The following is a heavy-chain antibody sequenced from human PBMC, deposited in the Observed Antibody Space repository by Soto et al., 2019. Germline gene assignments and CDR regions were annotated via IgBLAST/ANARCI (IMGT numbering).Heavy chain of an antibody. J-gene: IGHJ3*02. Sequence: GGSLRLSCAASGFTFSNFWMSWVRQAPGKGLEWVANIKQDGSEKFYVDSVKGRFTISRDNAKNSLCLQMNSLRAEDTAVYYCVRAAVGAAFDIWGQGTMVTVSS. V-gene: IGHV3-7*01. CDR1: GFTFSNFW. CDR3: VRAAVGAAFDI. D-gene: IGHD3-16*01. CDR2: IKQDGSEK.